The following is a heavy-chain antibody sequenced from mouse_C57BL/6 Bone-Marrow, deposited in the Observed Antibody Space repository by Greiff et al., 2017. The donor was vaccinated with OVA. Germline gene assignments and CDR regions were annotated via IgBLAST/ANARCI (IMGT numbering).Heavy chain of an antibody. CDR2: INPYNGDT. CDR3: ARLCYDGLWYFDV. J-gene: IGHJ1*03. D-gene: IGHD2-3*01. CDR1: GYSFTGYF. Sequence: DVKLQESGPELVKPGDSVKISCKASGYSFTGYFMNWVMQSHGKSLEWIGRINPYNGDTFYNQKFKGKATLTVDKSSSTAHMELRSLTSEDSAVYYCARLCYDGLWYFDVWGTGTTVTVSS. V-gene: IGHV1-20*01.